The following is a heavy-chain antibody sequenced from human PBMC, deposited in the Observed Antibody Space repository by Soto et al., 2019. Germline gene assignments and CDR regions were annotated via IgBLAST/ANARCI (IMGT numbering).Heavy chain of an antibody. J-gene: IGHJ4*02. Sequence: QVQLGQSGAEVKQPGAAVRVSCKASGNTDTIYFIHWLRQAPGQGLEWLGRMNSVSGGPNYAHNFVGRVTITGDRSSTTAFMELRGLRSDDTAVYYCARGGSYYALWGQGTLVTVS. CDR1: GNTDTIYF. CDR2: MNSVSGGP. V-gene: IGHV1-2*06. CDR3: ARGGSYYAL. D-gene: IGHD1-26*01.